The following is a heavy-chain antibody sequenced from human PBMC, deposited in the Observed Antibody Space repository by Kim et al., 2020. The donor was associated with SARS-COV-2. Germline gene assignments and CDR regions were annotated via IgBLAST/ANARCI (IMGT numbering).Heavy chain of an antibody. CDR2: INPNSGGT. D-gene: IGHD4-17*01. CDR1: GYTFTGYY. J-gene: IGHJ4*02. CDR3: ARDPGRLRHFDY. Sequence: ASVKVSCKASGYTFTGYYMHWVRQAPGQGLEWMGRINPNSGGTNYAQKFQGRVTMTRDTSISTAYMELSRLRSDDTAVYYCARDPGRLRHFDYWGQGTLVTVSS. V-gene: IGHV1-2*06.